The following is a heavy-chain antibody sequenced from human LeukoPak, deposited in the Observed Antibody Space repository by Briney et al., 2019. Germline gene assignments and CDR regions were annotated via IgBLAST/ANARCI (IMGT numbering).Heavy chain of an antibody. CDR2: MNPNSGNT. Sequence: GASVKVSCKASGYTLTSYDINWVRQATGQGLEWMGWMNPNSGNTGYAQKFQGRVTMTRNTSISTAYMELSSLRSEDTAVYYCARMYQGTGEEAFDYWGQGTLVTVSS. CDR3: ARMYQGTGEEAFDY. J-gene: IGHJ4*02. D-gene: IGHD7-27*01. CDR1: GYTLTSYD. V-gene: IGHV1-8*01.